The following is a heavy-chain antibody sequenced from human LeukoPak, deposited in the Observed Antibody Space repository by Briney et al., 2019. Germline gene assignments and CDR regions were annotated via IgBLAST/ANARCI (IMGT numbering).Heavy chain of an antibody. J-gene: IGHJ5*02. V-gene: IGHV3-7*01. CDR1: GFTFGDYA. CDR3: ARDGASVAGTNWFDP. CDR2: IKQDGSEK. Sequence: PGGSLRLSCTASGFTFGDYAMSWFRQAPGKGLEWVANIKQDGSEKYYVDSVKGRFTISRDNAKNSLYLQMNSLRAEDTAVYYCARDGASVAGTNWFDPWGQGTLVTVSS. D-gene: IGHD6-19*01.